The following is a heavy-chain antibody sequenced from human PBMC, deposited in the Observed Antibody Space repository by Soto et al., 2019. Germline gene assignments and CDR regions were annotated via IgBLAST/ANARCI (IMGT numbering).Heavy chain of an antibody. CDR2: IDWDDDK. CDR1: GFSLSTSGMC. CDR3: ARIKTVSSGRSFYYYGMDV. Sequence: SGPTLVNPTQTLTLTCTFSGFSLSTSGMCVSWIRQPPGRALEWLALIDWDDDKFYTTSLKTRLTISKDTSKNQVVLTMTDMDSVDTATYYCARIKTVSSGRSFYYYGMDVWGQGTTVTVSS. V-gene: IGHV2-70*01. J-gene: IGHJ6*02. D-gene: IGHD4-4*01.